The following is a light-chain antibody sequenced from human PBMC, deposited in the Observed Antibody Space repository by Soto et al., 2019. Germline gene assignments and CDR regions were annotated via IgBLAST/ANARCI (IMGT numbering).Light chain of an antibody. CDR1: SSDVGSYNY. CDR2: DVH. J-gene: IGLJ3*02. V-gene: IGLV2-11*01. Sequence: QPVLTQPRSVSGSPGQSVTISCTGTSSDVGSYNYVSWYQQHPGKAPKLIIYDVHKRPSGVPDRFSGSKSGNTASLTISGLQPEDEADYSCCSYAGRDTFALFGGGTKLTVL. CDR3: CSYAGRDTFAL.